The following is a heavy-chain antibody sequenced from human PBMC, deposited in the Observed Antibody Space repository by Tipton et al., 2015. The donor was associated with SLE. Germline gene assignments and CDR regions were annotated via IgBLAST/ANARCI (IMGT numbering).Heavy chain of an antibody. CDR1: GFTFDDYA. V-gene: IGHV3-9*01. CDR3: AKAVGSQSRSAFDI. J-gene: IGHJ3*02. D-gene: IGHD1-26*01. Sequence: SLRLSCAASGFTFDDYAMHWVRQAPGKGLEWVSGISWNSGSIGYADSVKGRFTISRDNAKNSLYLQMNSLRAEDTALYYCAKAVGSQSRSAFDIWGQGTMVTVSS. CDR2: ISWNSGSI.